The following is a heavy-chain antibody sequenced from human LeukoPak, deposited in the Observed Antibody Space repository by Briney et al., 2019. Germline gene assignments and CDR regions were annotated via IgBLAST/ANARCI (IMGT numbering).Heavy chain of an antibody. Sequence: PSQTLSLTCTVSGGSISSGDYYWSWTRQPPGKGLEWIGYIYYSGSTYYNPSLKSRVTISVDTSKNQFSLKLSSVTAADTAVYYCARDGCGGDCYSDWGQGTLVTVSS. V-gene: IGHV4-30-4*08. CDR2: IYYSGST. CDR1: GGSISSGDYY. D-gene: IGHD2-21*01. CDR3: ARDGCGGDCYSD. J-gene: IGHJ4*02.